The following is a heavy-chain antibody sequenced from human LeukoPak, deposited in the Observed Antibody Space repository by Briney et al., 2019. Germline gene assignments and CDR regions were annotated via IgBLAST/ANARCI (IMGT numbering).Heavy chain of an antibody. V-gene: IGHV4-31*03. Sequence: SQTLSLTCTVSGGSISSGGYSWSWIRQHPGKGLEWIGYIYYSGSTYYNPSLKSRVTISVDTSKNQFSLKLSSVTAADTAVYYCARGRITIFEVAKGFDPWGQGTLVTVSS. D-gene: IGHD3-3*01. CDR1: GGSISSGGYS. CDR3: ARGRITIFEVAKGFDP. J-gene: IGHJ5*02. CDR2: IYYSGST.